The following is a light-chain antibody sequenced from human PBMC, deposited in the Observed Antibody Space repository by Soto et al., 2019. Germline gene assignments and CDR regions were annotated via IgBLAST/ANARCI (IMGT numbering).Light chain of an antibody. Sequence: LTHPASVSGSPGQSITISCTGTSSDVGGYNYVSWYQHHPGKAPKLMIYEVSDRPSGVSNRFSGSKSGNLASLTISGLQAEEEADYFCKSYAGSNTYVFGSGTKVTVL. CDR2: EVS. J-gene: IGLJ1*01. V-gene: IGLV2-14*01. CDR1: SSDVGGYNY. CDR3: KSYAGSNTYV.